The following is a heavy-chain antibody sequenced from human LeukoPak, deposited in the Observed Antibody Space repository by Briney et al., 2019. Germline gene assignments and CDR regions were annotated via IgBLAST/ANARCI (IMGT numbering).Heavy chain of an antibody. V-gene: IGHV3-7*02. CDR2: INQGGNET. J-gene: IGHJ4*02. CDR1: GFIFSTYL. Sequence: PGGSLRLSCAASGFIFSTYLMNWVRQAPGKGLEWVANINQGGNETHYVDSVKGRFTISRDNAKNSLYLQMNSLRAEDTAVYYCARRYFDYWGQGTLVTVSS. CDR3: ARRYFDY.